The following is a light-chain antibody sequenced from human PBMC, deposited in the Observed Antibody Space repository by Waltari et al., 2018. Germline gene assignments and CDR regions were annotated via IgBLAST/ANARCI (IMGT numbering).Light chain of an antibody. CDR1: QRVSSN. CDR3: QQYNNWCSIT. V-gene: IGKV3-15*01. CDR2: DAS. Sequence: EIVMPQSPATLSVSPGERATLSCRASQRVSSNLAWYQQKPGHAPRLLIYDASTRATGLPARFISSGSGTKFTLTISSLQSEDFAVYYCQQYNNWCSITFGQGTRLEIK. J-gene: IGKJ5*01.